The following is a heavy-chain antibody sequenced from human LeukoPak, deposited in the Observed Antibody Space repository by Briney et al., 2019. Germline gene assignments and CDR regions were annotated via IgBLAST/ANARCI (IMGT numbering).Heavy chain of an antibody. Sequence: PGGSLRLSCAASGFTFSSYGMHWVRQAPGKGLEWVSSISSSSSYIYYADSVKGRFTISRDNAKNSLYLQMNSLRAEDTAVYYCARSSMDYYDSSGYYFDYWGQGTLVTVSS. V-gene: IGHV3-21*01. CDR1: GFTFSSYG. D-gene: IGHD3-22*01. CDR3: ARSSMDYYDSSGYYFDY. J-gene: IGHJ4*02. CDR2: ISSSSSYI.